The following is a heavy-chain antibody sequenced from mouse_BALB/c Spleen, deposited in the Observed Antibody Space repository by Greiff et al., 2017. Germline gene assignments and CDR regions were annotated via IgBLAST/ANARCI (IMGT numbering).Heavy chain of an antibody. CDR1: GYSFTGYF. CDR3: ARRDYRYDVFAY. D-gene: IGHD2-14*01. V-gene: IGHV1-20*02. CDR2: INPYNGDT. J-gene: IGHJ3*01. Sequence: EVQLQESGPELVKPGASVKISCKASGYSFTGYFMNWVMQSHGKSLEWIGRINPYNGDTFYNQKFKGKATLTVDKSSSTAHMELRSLASEDSAVYYCARRDYRYDVFAYWGQGTLVTVSA.